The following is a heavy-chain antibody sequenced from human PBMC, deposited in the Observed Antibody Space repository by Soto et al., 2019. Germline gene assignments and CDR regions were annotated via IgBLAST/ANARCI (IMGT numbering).Heavy chain of an antibody. CDR1: GFTFSSYA. CDR2: ISYDGSNK. V-gene: IGHV3-30-3*01. D-gene: IGHD1-26*01. Sequence: PGGSLRLSCAASGFTFSSYAMHWVRQAPGKGLEWVAVISYDGSNKYYADSVKGRFTISRDNSKNTLYLQMNSLRAEDTAVYYCARGLVVGATPGVGYWGQGTLVTVSS. CDR3: ARGLVVGATPGVGY. J-gene: IGHJ4*02.